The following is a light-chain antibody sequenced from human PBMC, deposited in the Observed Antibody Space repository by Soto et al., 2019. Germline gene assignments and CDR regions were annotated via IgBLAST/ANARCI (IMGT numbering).Light chain of an antibody. J-gene: IGKJ1*01. CDR2: DAS. CDR3: QQSYSTPPA. Sequence: DIQMTQSPSTLSASVGDRVTITCRASQSIRSWLAWYQQKPGKAPKLLIYDASILESGVPSRFSGSGSGTDFTLTISSLQPEDFATYYCQQSYSTPPAFGQGTKVDIK. V-gene: IGKV1-39*01. CDR1: QSIRSW.